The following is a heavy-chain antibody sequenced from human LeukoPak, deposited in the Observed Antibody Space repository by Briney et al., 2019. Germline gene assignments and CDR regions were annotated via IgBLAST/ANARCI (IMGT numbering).Heavy chain of an antibody. J-gene: IGHJ3*02. CDR1: GGSFSGYY. Sequence: PSETLSLTCAVYGGSFSGYYWSWIRQPPGKGLEWIGEINHSGSTNYNPSLKSRVTISVDTSKNQFSLKLSSVTVADTAVYYCASLETALGHAFDIWGQGTKVTVSS. CDR3: ASLETALGHAFDI. D-gene: IGHD1-1*01. CDR2: INHSGST. V-gene: IGHV4-34*01.